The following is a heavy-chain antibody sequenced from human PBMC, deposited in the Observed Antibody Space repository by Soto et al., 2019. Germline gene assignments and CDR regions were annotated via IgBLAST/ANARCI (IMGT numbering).Heavy chain of an antibody. V-gene: IGHV1-69*06. CDR1: GGTFSSYA. CDR2: IIPIFGTA. Sequence: SVKVSCKASGGTFSSYAISWVRQAPGQGLEWMGGIIPIFGTANYAQKFQGRVTITADKSTSTAYMELSSLRSEDTAVYYCATSIAAPPSFFDYWGQGTLVTVSS. J-gene: IGHJ4*02. CDR3: ATSIAAPPSFFDY. D-gene: IGHD6-6*01.